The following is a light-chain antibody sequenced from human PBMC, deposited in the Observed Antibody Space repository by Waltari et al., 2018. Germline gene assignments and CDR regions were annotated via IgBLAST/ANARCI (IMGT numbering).Light chain of an antibody. V-gene: IGKV1-39*01. CDR3: QLSYTTPHT. CDR2: VAS. Sequence: DIQMTQSPSSLSATVGDRVTISCRASQDITTYLNWYQQKPGKAPKLLISVASTLQSGVPSRFSGSGSGTDFTLTISGLQPEDSASYYCQLSYTTPHTFGQGTKLEIK. CDR1: QDITTY. J-gene: IGKJ2*01.